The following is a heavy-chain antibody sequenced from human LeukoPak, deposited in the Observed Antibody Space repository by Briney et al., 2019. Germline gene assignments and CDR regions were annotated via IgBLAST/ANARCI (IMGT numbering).Heavy chain of an antibody. Sequence: SETLSLTCSVSGASISSSDYYWGWIRQPPGKGLEWIVTIYHSGSTYYNTSLKSRVTISVDTSKNQFSLKFNSVTAADAAVYYCARVGIVLVTGSNWVDPWGQGTLVTVSS. V-gene: IGHV4-39*07. J-gene: IGHJ5*02. CDR3: ARVGIVLVTGSNWVDP. CDR2: IYHSGST. D-gene: IGHD3-22*01. CDR1: GASISSSDYY.